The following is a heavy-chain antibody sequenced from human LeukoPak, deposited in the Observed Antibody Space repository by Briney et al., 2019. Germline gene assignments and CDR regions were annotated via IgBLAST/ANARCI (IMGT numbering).Heavy chain of an antibody. V-gene: IGHV4-61*01. CDR2: VYYSGRT. J-gene: IGHJ3*01. CDR3: VREASTSYYDSSGYYRQTETFDV. CDR1: GGSVSSNTYY. Sequence: SETLSLTCTVSGGSVSSNTYYWNWIRKSPGKGLEWVGFVYYSGRTKYNPSLKSRVAISIDTSKNQVSLKLRSVTAADTAMYFCVREASTSYYDSSGYYRQTETFDVWGQGTMVTVSS. D-gene: IGHD3-22*01.